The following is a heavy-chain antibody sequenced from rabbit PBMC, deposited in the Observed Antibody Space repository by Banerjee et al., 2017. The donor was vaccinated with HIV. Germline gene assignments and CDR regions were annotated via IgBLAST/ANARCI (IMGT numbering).Heavy chain of an antibody. CDR3: ARDLTGVTGWNFNL. J-gene: IGHJ4*01. CDR1: GMDFNSYYY. CDR2: IYTSSGTT. D-gene: IGHD7-1*01. Sequence: QQQLEESGGGLVKPGGTLTLTCKASGMDFNSYYYMCWVRQAPGKGLELSACIYTSSGTTWYASWVHCRFTLPRSTSLNPVDLKMTSLTAADTATYFCARDLTGVTGWNFNLWGPGTLVTVS. V-gene: IGHV1S43*01.